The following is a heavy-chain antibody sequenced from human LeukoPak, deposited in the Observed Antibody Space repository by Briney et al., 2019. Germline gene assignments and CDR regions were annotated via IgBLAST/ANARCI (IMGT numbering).Heavy chain of an antibody. CDR3: AREILYDSTAYYL. CDR2: IYHSGSS. D-gene: IGHD3-22*01. V-gene: IGHV4-39*01. CDR1: GASIDTSAYN. J-gene: IGHJ4*02. Sequence: SETLSLTCSVSGASIDTSAYNWGWIRQPPGKGLEWIGSIYHSGSSYDNPSLKSRLTLSIDTSRNQFSLTLKSVTAADSGVYFCAREILYDSTAYYLWGQGNVVTVSS.